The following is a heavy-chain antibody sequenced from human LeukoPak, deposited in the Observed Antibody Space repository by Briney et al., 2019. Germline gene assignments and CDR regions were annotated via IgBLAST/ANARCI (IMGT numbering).Heavy chain of an antibody. J-gene: IGHJ4*02. CDR1: GYTFTGYY. D-gene: IGHD5-12*01. Sequence: ASVKVSCKASGYTFTGYYMHWVRQAPGQGLEWMGRINPNSGGTNYAQKFQGRVTMTRDTSISTAYMELSRLRSDDTAVYYCASSPGYSGYGSYFDYWGQGTLVTVSS. V-gene: IGHV1-2*06. CDR2: INPNSGGT. CDR3: ASSPGYSGYGSYFDY.